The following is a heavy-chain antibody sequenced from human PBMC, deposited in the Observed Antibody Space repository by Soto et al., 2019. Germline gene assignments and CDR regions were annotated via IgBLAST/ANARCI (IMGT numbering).Heavy chain of an antibody. CDR1: GGSISSSNW. D-gene: IGHD2-2*01. Sequence: SETLSLTCAVSGGSISSSNWWSWVRQPPGKGLEWIGEIYHSGSTNYNPSLKSRVTISVDKSKNQFSLKLSSVTAADTAVYYCASSLPNIVVVPAATKTYYYYGMDVWGQGTTVTVS. CDR2: IYHSGST. CDR3: ASSLPNIVVVPAATKTYYYYGMDV. J-gene: IGHJ6*02. V-gene: IGHV4-4*02.